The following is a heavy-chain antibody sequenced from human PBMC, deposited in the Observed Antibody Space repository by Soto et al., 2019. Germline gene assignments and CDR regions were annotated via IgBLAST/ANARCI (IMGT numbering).Heavy chain of an antibody. CDR2: ISYDGSNK. J-gene: IGHJ4*02. D-gene: IGHD3-10*01. CDR3: ARDYGSGSYLLNFDY. V-gene: IGHV3-30-3*01. CDR1: GFTFSSYA. Sequence: QVQLVESGGGVVQPGRSLRLSCAASGFTFSSYAMHWVRQAPGKGLEWVAVISYDGSNKYYADSVKGRFTISRDNSKNTLYLQMNSLIAEDTAVYYCARDYGSGSYLLNFDYWGQGTLVTVSS.